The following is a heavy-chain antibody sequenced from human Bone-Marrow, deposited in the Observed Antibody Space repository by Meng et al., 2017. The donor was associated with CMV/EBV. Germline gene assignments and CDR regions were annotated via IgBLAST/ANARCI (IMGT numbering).Heavy chain of an antibody. J-gene: IGHJ3*01. D-gene: IGHD2-2*01. Sequence: ASVQDSCKVSGYTLTELSMHWVRQAPGKGLEWMGWISPYNGNTNYAKKLQGRVTMTTDTSTSTAYMELRSLRSDDTPVYYCARVVPAATFESFTLWGQGTMVTVSS. V-gene: IGHV1-18*01. CDR2: ISPYNGNT. CDR3: ARVVPAATFESFTL. CDR1: GYTLTELS.